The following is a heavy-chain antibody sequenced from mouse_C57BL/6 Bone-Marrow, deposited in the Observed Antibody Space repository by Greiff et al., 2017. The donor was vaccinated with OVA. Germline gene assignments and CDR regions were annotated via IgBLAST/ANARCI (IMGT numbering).Heavy chain of an antibody. CDR2: IHPNSGST. D-gene: IGHD1-3*01. Sequence: QVQLQQPGAELVKPGASVKLSCKTSGYTFTSYWMHWVKQRPGQGLEWIGMIHPNSGSTNYNEKFKSKATLTVDTSSSTAYMQLISLTSEDSAVYYCARGGFSFNNYVRWSFGVGGRGTTVTVSS. V-gene: IGHV1-64*01. CDR1: GYTFTSYW. CDR3: ARGGFSFNNYVRWSFGV. J-gene: IGHJ1*03.